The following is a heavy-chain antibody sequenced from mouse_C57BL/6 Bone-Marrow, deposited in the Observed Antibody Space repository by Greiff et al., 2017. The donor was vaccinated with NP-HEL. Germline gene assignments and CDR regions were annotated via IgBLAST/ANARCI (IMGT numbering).Heavy chain of an antibody. CDR3: ARYYSNYAWFAY. V-gene: IGHV1-63*01. Sequence: VKLQQSGAELVRPGTSVKMSCKASGYTFTNYWIGWAKQRPGHGLEWIGDIYPGGGYTNYNEKFKGKATLTADKSSSPAYMQFSSRTSEDSAIYYCARYYSNYAWFAYWGQGTLVTVSA. CDR1: GYTFTNYW. J-gene: IGHJ3*01. CDR2: IYPGGGYT. D-gene: IGHD2-5*01.